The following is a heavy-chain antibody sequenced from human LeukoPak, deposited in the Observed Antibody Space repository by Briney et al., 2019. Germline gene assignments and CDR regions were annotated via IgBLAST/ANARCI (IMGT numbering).Heavy chain of an antibody. Sequence: GASVKVSCKASGYTFTSYGISWVRQAPGQGLEWMGWISAYNGNTNYAQKLQGRVTMTTDTSTSTAYMELRSLRSDDTAVYYCARVLSGRRTPYYDFWSGYYEYNWFDPWGQGTLVTVSS. J-gene: IGHJ5*02. D-gene: IGHD3-3*01. CDR3: ARVLSGRRTPYYDFWSGYYEYNWFDP. V-gene: IGHV1-18*01. CDR2: ISAYNGNT. CDR1: GYTFTSYG.